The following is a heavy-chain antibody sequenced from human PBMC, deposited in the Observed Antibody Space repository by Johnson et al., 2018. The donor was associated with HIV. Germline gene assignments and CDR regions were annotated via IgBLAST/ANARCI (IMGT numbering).Heavy chain of an antibody. CDR2: ISYDGSNK. V-gene: IGHV3-30*04. Sequence: QVQLVESGGGVVQPGRSLRLSCAASGFTFSSYAMHWVRQAPGKGLEWVAVISYDGSNKYYADSVKGRFTISRDNSKNTLYLQMNSLRAEDTAVYYCAKGVGYGDYDDAFDIWGQGTMVTVSS. J-gene: IGHJ3*02. D-gene: IGHD4-17*01. CDR3: AKGVGYGDYDDAFDI. CDR1: GFTFSSYA.